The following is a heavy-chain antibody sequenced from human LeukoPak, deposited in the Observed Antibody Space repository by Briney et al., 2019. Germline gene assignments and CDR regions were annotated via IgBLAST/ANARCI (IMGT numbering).Heavy chain of an antibody. CDR3: ARDNWLPHLIFVN. J-gene: IGHJ4*02. D-gene: IGHD1-20*01. CDR1: GFTFSSYA. CDR2: ISYDGSNK. V-gene: IGHV3-30-3*01. Sequence: GRSLRLSCAASGFTFSSYAMHWVRQAPGKGLEWVAVISYDGSNKYYADSVKGRFTISRDDSKNTLYLQMNSLRAEDTAVYYCARDNWLPHLIFVNWGQGTLVTVSS.